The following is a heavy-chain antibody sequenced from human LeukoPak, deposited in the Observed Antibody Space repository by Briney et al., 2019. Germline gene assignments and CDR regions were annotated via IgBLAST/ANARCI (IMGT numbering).Heavy chain of an antibody. CDR3: ARPPSRGYSSSFEY. V-gene: IGHV5-51*01. J-gene: IGHJ4*02. D-gene: IGHD2-2*03. CDR2: IYPDESNI. CDR1: ESSFPTYG. Sequence: GESLKISCKGSESSFPTYGIAGVRQMPGKGLGWMGIIYPDESNIRYSPSFQGQVTISADKSISTAYLQWSSLKASDTAMYYCARPPSRGYSSSFEYWGQGILVTVSS.